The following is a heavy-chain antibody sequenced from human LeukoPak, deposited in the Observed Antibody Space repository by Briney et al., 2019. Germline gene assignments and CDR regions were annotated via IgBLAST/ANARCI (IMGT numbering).Heavy chain of an antibody. V-gene: IGHV1-69*04. Sequence: SVKVSCKASGGTFSSYAISWVRQAPGQGLEWMGRIITILGIANYAQKFQGRVTITADKSTSTAYMELSSLRSEDTAVYYCAIPAWESVSKYYFDYWGQGTLVSVSS. D-gene: IGHD1-26*01. CDR3: AIPAWESVSKYYFDY. CDR1: GGTFSSYA. J-gene: IGHJ4*02. CDR2: IITILGIA.